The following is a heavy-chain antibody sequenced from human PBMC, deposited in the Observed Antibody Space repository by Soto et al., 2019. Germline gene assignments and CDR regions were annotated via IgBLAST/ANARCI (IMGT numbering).Heavy chain of an antibody. Sequence: NPGLAMRLSCVASAFTFNNFPMHWVRQAPGGGLQWLASITSSSSYKYYADSVKGRFTISRDNAKNSLFLELTGLRAEDTAVYYCAREKCSSTSCKHGSDGWGLGTTVTVSS. V-gene: IGHV3-21*01. CDR2: ITSSSSYK. CDR3: AREKCSSTSCKHGSDG. CDR1: AFTFNNFP. J-gene: IGHJ6*02. D-gene: IGHD2-2*01.